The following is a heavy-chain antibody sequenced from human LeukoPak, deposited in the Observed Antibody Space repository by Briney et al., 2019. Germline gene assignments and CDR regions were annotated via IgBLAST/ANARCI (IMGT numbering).Heavy chain of an antibody. V-gene: IGHV1-3*04. CDR1: GYRFTNYL. Sequence: ASVKVSCKTSGYRFTNYLIHWMRQAPGQSLQWMGWINTATTETKYSQNFQGRVTISRDTSATTADMELSSLRSEDTAVYFCARDSGPFDYWGQGTQVTVSS. J-gene: IGHJ4*02. CDR2: INTATTET. D-gene: IGHD2-15*01. CDR3: ARDSGPFDY.